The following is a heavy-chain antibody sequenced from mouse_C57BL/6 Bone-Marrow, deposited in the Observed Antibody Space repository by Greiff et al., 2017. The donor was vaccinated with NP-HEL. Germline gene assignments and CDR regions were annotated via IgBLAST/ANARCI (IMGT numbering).Heavy chain of an antibody. CDR1: GYTFTSYW. CDR2: IDPSDSYT. D-gene: IGHD1-1*01. CDR3: ARSLLNYYGSSYGFDY. V-gene: IGHV1-69*01. J-gene: IGHJ2*01. Sequence: QVQLQQPGAELVMPGASVKLSCKASGYTFTSYWMHWVKQRPGQGLEWIGEIDPSDSYTNYNQKFKGKSTLTVDKSSSTAYMQLSSLTSEDSAVYYCARSLLNYYGSSYGFDYWGQGTTLTVSS.